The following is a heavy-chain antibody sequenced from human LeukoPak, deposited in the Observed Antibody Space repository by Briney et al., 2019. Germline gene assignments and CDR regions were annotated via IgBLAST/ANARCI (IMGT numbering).Heavy chain of an antibody. D-gene: IGHD1-14*01. CDR1: GFTFSSYA. J-gene: IGHJ4*02. V-gene: IGHV3-23*01. CDR3: AKDLLDNAKLDY. Sequence: LTGGSLRLSCAASGFTFSSYAMSWVRQAPGKGLEWVSAISGSGGSTYYADSVKGRFTISRDNSKNTLYLQMNSLRAEDTAVYYCAKDLLDNAKLDYWGQGTLVTVSS. CDR2: ISGSGGST.